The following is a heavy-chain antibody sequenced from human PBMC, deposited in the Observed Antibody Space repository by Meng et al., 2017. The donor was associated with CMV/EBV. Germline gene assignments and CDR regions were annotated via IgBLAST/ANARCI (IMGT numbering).Heavy chain of an antibody. CDR3: ARKYYDFWSGYWGYGMDV. CDR1: GGSISSSNW. V-gene: IGHV4-4*02. CDR2: IYHSGST. Sequence: SETLSLTGAVSGGSISSSNWWSWVRQPPGKGLEWIGEIYHSGSTNYNPSLKSRVTISVDKSKNQFSLKLSSVTAADTAVYYCARKYYDFWSGYWGYGMDVWGQGTTVTVSS. J-gene: IGHJ6*02. D-gene: IGHD3-3*01.